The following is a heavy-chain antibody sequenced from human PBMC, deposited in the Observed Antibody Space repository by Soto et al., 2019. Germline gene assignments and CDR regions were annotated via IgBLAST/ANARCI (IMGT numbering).Heavy chain of an antibody. J-gene: IGHJ6*03. Sequence: HVQLVESGGGLVKSGGSLRLSCAASGFTFSDYYMSWIRQAPGKGLEWVSYISSSGSTIYYADSVKGRFTISRDNAKNSLYLQMNSLRAEDTAVYYCARVHSSSWYRSYYYYYYYMDVWGKGTTVTVSS. V-gene: IGHV3-11*01. CDR1: GFTFSDYY. CDR3: ARVHSSSWYRSYYYYYYYMDV. CDR2: ISSSGSTI. D-gene: IGHD6-13*01.